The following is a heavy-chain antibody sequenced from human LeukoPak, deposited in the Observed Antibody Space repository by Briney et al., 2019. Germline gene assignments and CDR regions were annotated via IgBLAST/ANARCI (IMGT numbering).Heavy chain of an antibody. V-gene: IGHV4-39*07. CDR2: INHSGST. CDR3: ARGPRGYGSGSYYTFLDY. J-gene: IGHJ4*02. D-gene: IGHD3-10*01. Sequence: SETLSLTCTVSGGSISSGGYYWSWIRQPPGKGLEWIGEINHSGSTNYNPSLKSRVTISVDTSKNQFSLKLSSVTAADTAVYYCARGPRGYGSGSYYTFLDYWGQGTLVTVSS. CDR1: GGSISSGGYY.